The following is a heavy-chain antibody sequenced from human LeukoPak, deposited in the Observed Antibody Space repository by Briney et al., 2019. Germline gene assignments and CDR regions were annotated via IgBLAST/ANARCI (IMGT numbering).Heavy chain of an antibody. Sequence: GGSLRLSCAASGFTFSSYAMSWVRQAPGKGLEWVSAISGSGATTYYADSVKGRFTISRDKSNNTLYLQMNSLRAEDTAVYYCAKDYAYYYGSGIGGFDYWGQGTLVTASS. CDR1: GFTFSSYA. CDR3: AKDYAYYYGSGIGGFDY. J-gene: IGHJ4*02. D-gene: IGHD3-10*01. CDR2: ISGSGATT. V-gene: IGHV3-23*01.